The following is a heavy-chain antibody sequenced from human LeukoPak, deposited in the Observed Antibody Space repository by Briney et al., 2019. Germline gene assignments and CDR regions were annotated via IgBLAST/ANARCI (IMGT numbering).Heavy chain of an antibody. Sequence: GGSLRLSCAASGFTFDDYAMHWVRQVPGMGLEWVSGISWNSGSIGYADSVKGRFTISRDNAKNSLYLQMNSLRAEDTAVYYCAKCGFGSSWYGYYFDYWGQGTLVTVSS. V-gene: IGHV3-9*01. CDR2: ISWNSGSI. CDR1: GFTFDDYA. CDR3: AKCGFGSSWYGYYFDY. J-gene: IGHJ4*02. D-gene: IGHD6-13*01.